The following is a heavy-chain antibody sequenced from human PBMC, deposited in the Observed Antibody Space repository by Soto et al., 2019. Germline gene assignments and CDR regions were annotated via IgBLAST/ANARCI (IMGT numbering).Heavy chain of an antibody. CDR2: ISSSGST. Sequence: QVQLQESGPGLVKPSETLSLTCTVSGGSISRSYWSWIRQSPGKGLEYVGYISSSGSTNYNPSLNIRVTLSIDSSKNQCSLKLTSVTAADTAVYYCANLNFDILTGYYAFDIWGQGAVVTVSS. D-gene: IGHD3-9*01. J-gene: IGHJ3*02. CDR3: ANLNFDILTGYYAFDI. CDR1: GGSISRSY. V-gene: IGHV4-4*09.